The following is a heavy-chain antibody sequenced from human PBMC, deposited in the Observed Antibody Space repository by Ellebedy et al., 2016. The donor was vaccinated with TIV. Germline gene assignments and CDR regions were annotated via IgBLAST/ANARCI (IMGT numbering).Heavy chain of an antibody. J-gene: IGHJ2*01. CDR1: GFTFDDYA. D-gene: IGHD4-11*01. Sequence: GGSLRLSXAASGFTFDDYAMHWVRQAPGKGLEWVSGISWNSGSIGYADSVKGRFTISRDNAKNSLYLQMNSLRAEDTALYYCAKDRWDDYTRYFDLWGRGTLVTVSS. CDR3: AKDRWDDYTRYFDL. V-gene: IGHV3-9*01. CDR2: ISWNSGSI.